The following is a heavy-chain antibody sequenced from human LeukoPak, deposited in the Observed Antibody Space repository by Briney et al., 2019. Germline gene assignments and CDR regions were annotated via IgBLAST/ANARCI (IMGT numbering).Heavy chain of an antibody. CDR2: IYYSGST. CDR3: ARDGSYCSGGSCYPEYYFDY. CDR1: GGSISSYY. J-gene: IGHJ4*02. D-gene: IGHD2-15*01. Sequence: SETLSLTCTVSGGSISSYYWSWIRQPPGKGLEWIGYIYYSGSTNYNPSLKSRVTISVDTSKNQFSLKLSSVTAADTAVYYCARDGSYCSGGSCYPEYYFDYWGQGTLVTVSS. V-gene: IGHV4-59*12.